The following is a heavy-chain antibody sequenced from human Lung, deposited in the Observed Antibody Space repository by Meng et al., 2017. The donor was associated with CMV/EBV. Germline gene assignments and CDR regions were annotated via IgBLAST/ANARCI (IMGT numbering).Heavy chain of an antibody. CDR1: GFTFRNCA. J-gene: IGHJ4*02. D-gene: IGHD3-22*01. CDR3: AKGENYFDSSGLDY. V-gene: IGHV3-23*01. Sequence: GGSXRLXCTGSGFTFRNCAMSWVRQAPGKGLEFVSSISGGGDNTYYTDSVKGRFIISRDNSKNTLYLQMDSLRAEDTALYYCAKGENYFDSSGLDYWGQGSXVTGSS. CDR2: ISGGGDNT.